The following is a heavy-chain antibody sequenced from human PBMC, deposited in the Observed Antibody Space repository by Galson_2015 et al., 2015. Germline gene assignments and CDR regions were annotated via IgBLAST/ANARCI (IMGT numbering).Heavy chain of an antibody. J-gene: IGHJ3*02. CDR1: GGSISSGGYY. Sequence: TLSLTCTVSGGSISSGGYYWSWIRQHPGKGLEWIGYIYYSGSTYYNPSLKSRVTISVDTSKNQFSLKLSSVTAADTAVYYCARDRAVYYDSSGNTYDAFDIWGQGTMVTVSS. D-gene: IGHD3-22*01. V-gene: IGHV4-31*03. CDR3: ARDRAVYYDSSGNTYDAFDI. CDR2: IYYSGST.